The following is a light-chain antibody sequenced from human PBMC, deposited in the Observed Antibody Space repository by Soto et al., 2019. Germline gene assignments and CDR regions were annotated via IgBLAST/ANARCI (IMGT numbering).Light chain of an antibody. CDR2: ANS. Sequence: QSVLTQPPLVSGAPGQRVTISCTGSSSNIGAGYDVQWYQQLPGTAPRLLIHANSNRPSGVPDRLSGSKSGTSGSLAITGLQAEDEGDYYCQSYDNSLSGLVVGGGTKVTVL. CDR1: SSNIGAGYD. J-gene: IGLJ3*02. V-gene: IGLV1-40*01. CDR3: QSYDNSLSGLV.